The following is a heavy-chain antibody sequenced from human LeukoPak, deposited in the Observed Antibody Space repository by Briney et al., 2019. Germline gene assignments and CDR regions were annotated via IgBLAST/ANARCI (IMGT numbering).Heavy chain of an antibody. J-gene: IGHJ4*02. CDR2: IYSGGST. CDR3: AIRKRFLEWLLGY. D-gene: IGHD3-3*01. V-gene: IGHV3-53*01. CDR1: GFTVSSNY. Sequence: GGSLRLSCAASGFTVSSNYVSWVRKAPGKGLEWVSVIYSGGSTYYADSVKGRFTISRDNSKNTLYLQMNSLRAEDTAVYYCAIRKRFLEWLLGYWGQGTLVTVSS.